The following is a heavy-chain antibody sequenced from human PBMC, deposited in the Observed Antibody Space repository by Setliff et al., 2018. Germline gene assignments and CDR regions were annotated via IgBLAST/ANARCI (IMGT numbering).Heavy chain of an antibody. CDR2: IRYDGSNT. CDR3: ATSGNWNYEYYFNY. CDR1: GFTFSSYG. D-gene: IGHD1-7*01. J-gene: IGHJ4*02. V-gene: IGHV3-30*02. Sequence: PGGSLRLSCAASGFTFSSYGMHWVRQAPGKGLEWVAFIRYDGSNTYYADSVKGRVTISVDTSKNHFSLTLSSVTAADTAVYFCATSGNWNYEYYFNYWGQGALVTVSS.